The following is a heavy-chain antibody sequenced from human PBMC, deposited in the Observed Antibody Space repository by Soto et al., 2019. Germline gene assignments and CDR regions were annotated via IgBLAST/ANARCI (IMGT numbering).Heavy chain of an antibody. CDR1: GFTFSSYS. CDR2: ISSSSSYI. D-gene: IGHD6-19*01. V-gene: IGHV3-21*01. Sequence: LRLSCAASGFTFSSYSMNWVRQAPGKGLEWVSSISSSSSYIYYADSVRGRFTISRDNAKNSLYLQMNSLRAEDTAVYYCARDWAGIAVAGTSGYYMDVWGKGTTVTVSS. CDR3: ARDWAGIAVAGTSGYYMDV. J-gene: IGHJ6*03.